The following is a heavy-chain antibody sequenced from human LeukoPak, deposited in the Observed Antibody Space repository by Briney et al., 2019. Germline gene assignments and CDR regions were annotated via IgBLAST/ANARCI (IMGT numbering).Heavy chain of an antibody. CDR2: IYYSGNT. V-gene: IGHV4-39*01. D-gene: IGHD3-22*01. CDR1: GGSFSGYY. CDR3: ARQLGYYDSSALYYYYYGMDV. Sequence: KSSETLSLTCAVYGGSFSGYYWGWIRQPPGKGLEWIGSIYYSGNTYYNPSLKSRVTISVDTSKNQFSLKLSSVTAADTAVYYCARQLGYYDSSALYYYYYGMDVWGQGTTVTVSS. J-gene: IGHJ6*02.